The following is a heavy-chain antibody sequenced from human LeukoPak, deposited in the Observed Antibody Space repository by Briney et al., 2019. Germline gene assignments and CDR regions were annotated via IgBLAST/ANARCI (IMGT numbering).Heavy chain of an antibody. V-gene: IGHV3-21*06. CDR3: ARGDPAYSSGSFDY. J-gene: IGHJ4*02. CDR2: ISSITTYI. Sequence: GGSLRLSCAASEFSVGSNYMTWVRQAPGKGLEWVSSISSITTYIYYSDSVKGRFTISRDNAKNSLYLQVNSLRPEDTAIYYCARGDPAYSSGSFDYWGQGTLVTVSS. CDR1: EFSVGSNY. D-gene: IGHD3-10*01.